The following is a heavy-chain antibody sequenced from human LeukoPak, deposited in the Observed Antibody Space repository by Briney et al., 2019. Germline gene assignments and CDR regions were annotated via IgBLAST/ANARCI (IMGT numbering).Heavy chain of an antibody. Sequence: GGSLRLSCAASGFTFSSYAMSWVRQAPGKGLEWVSAISGSGGSTYYADSVKGRFTISRDNSKNTLYLQMNSLRAEDTAVYYCARDFLKMDCSGGSCAGYWGQGTLVTVSS. V-gene: IGHV3-23*01. CDR1: GFTFSSYA. CDR3: ARDFLKMDCSGGSCAGY. CDR2: ISGSGGST. J-gene: IGHJ4*02. D-gene: IGHD2-15*01.